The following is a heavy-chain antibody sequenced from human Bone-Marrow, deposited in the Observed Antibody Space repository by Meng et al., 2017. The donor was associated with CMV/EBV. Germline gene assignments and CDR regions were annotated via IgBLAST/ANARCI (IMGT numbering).Heavy chain of an antibody. CDR3: ARDRFPGHSGSYPLGY. Sequence: ASVKVSCKASGYTFTSYGISWVRQAPGQGLEWMGWISVYNGNTNYAQKLQGRVTMTTDTSTSTAYMELRSLRSDDTAGYYCARDRFPGHSGSYPLGYWGQGMLVTVSS. J-gene: IGHJ4*02. V-gene: IGHV1-18*01. D-gene: IGHD1-26*01. CDR2: ISVYNGNT. CDR1: GYTFTSYG.